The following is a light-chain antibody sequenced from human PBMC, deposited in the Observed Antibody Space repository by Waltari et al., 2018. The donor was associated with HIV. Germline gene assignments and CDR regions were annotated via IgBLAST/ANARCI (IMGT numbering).Light chain of an antibody. CDR2: YAS. CDR1: ESVSTY. V-gene: IGKV3-11*01. J-gene: IGKJ5*01. Sequence: EIVLTQSPATLSLSPGDRATLSCRASESVSTYLDWYQQKPGQAPRLLIYYASNRATGISARFRGSGSGTDFTLTITTIEPEDCAVYYCQQRRNWITFGPGTRLEIK. CDR3: QQRRNWIT.